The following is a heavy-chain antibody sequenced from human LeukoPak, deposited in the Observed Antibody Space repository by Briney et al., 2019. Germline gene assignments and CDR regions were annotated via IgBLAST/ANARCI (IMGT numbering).Heavy chain of an antibody. CDR1: GYTFSDYA. CDR3: ARGSTSDWPLDH. Sequence: WASVKVSCTASGYTFSDYAIHWVRQAPGQRLEWMGWIDAGNGNTRYSQKFQGRVTITRDTSTSTAYIELRSLRSEDTAMYYCARGSTSDWPLDHWGQETLVTISS. J-gene: IGHJ4*02. D-gene: IGHD2-2*01. CDR2: IDAGNGNT. V-gene: IGHV1-3*01.